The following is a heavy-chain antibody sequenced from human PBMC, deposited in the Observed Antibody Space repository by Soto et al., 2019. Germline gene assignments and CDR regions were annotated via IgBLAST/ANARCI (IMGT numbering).Heavy chain of an antibody. CDR1: GFTFSSFG. CDR3: AKERSVVATTPDFDY. V-gene: IGHV3-30*18. Sequence: QVQLVESGGGVVQPGRSLRLSCAASGFTFSSFGMHWVRQAPGKGLEWVVVASYDGSYKYYADSVKGRFTISRDNSKNTLYLQMNSLRAEDTAVYYCAKERSVVATTPDFDYWGQGTLVTVSS. D-gene: IGHD5-12*01. J-gene: IGHJ4*02. CDR2: ASYDGSYK.